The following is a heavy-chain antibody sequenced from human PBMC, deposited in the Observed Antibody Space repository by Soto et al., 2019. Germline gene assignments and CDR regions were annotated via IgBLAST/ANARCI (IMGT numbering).Heavy chain of an antibody. CDR3: ATENGGNPGGPAFEI. J-gene: IGHJ3*02. Sequence: QVQLVQSGAEVKKPGSSVRVSCQSSGGTFSTYAISWVRQAPGQGLEWLGGIVPMFGTTTYAQNFQGRVTITAAISTTTAYMEMSGLRSEDTAVYYCATENGGNPGGPAFEIWGQGTMVTVSS. CDR1: GGTFSTYA. CDR2: IVPMFGTT. D-gene: IGHD2-15*01. V-gene: IGHV1-69*06.